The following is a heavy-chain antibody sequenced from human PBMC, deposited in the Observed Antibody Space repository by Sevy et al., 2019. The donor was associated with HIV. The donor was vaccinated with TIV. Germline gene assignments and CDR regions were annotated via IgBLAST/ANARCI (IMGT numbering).Heavy chain of an antibody. Sequence: SETLSLTCTVSGGSISRRSYYWGWIRQPPGKGLEWIGSIYSTGSTSYNPSLKSRVTLSADTSKNQFSLKLDSVSAADTAVYYCATPRGSDWYEGTGGYFDLWGRGALVTVSS. CDR3: ATPRGSDWYEGTGGYFDL. J-gene: IGHJ2*01. V-gene: IGHV4-39*01. CDR1: GGSISRRSYY. D-gene: IGHD6-19*01. CDR2: IYSTGST.